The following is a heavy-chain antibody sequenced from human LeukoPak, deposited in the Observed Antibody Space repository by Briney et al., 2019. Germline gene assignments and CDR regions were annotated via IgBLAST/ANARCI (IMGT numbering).Heavy chain of an antibody. V-gene: IGHV3-11*01. CDR3: ARGLRGITMIVVVITRFDY. CDR1: GFTFSDYY. J-gene: IGHJ4*02. D-gene: IGHD3-22*01. CDR2: ISSSGSTI. Sequence: GGSLRLSCVASGFTFSDYYMSWIRQAPGKGLEWVSYISSSGSTIYYADSVKGRFTISRDNAKNSLYLQMNSLRAEDTAVYYCARGLRGITMIVVVITRFDYWGQGTLVTVSS.